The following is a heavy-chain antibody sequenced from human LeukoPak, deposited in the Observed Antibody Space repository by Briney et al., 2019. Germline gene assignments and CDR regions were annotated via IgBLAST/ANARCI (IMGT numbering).Heavy chain of an antibody. D-gene: IGHD3-10*01. V-gene: IGHV1-69*13. CDR2: IIPIFGTA. J-gene: IGHJ4*02. CDR1: GGTFSSYA. CDR3: ARCRDSRGSSPIWSGELEYYFDY. Sequence: GASVKVSCKASGGTFSSYAISWVRQAPGQGLEWMGGIIPIFGTANYAQKFQGRVTITADESTSTAYMELSSLRSEDTAVYYCARCRDSRGSSPIWSGELEYYFDYWGQGALVTVSS.